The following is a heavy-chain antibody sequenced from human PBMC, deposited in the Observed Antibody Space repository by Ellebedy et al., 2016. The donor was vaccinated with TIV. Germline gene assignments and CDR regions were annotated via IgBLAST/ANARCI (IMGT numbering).Heavy chain of an antibody. CDR2: IYPDDSDI. J-gene: IGHJ4*02. D-gene: IGHD6-13*01. V-gene: IGHV5-51*01. Sequence: GESLKISCKGFGYSFTDYWIGWVRQMPGKGLEWMGIIYPDDSDIRYSPSFQGQVTISADKSISTAYLQWSSLKASDTAMYYCARHASSWFSVGSKAVVYWGQGTLVTVSS. CDR1: GYSFTDYW. CDR3: ARHASSWFSVGSKAVVY.